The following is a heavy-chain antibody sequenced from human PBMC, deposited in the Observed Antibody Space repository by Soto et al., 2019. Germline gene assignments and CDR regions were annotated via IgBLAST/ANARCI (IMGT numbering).Heavy chain of an antibody. J-gene: IGHJ5*02. CDR1: GFTFSNFG. V-gene: IGHV3-30*18. CDR3: AKGGFIAVEPAATFRCDP. CDR2: MSYDGNII. D-gene: IGHD2-2*01. Sequence: QVQLVESGGGVVQPGRSLRLSCTASGFTFSNFGMHWVRQAPGKGLEWVALMSYDGNIIYYADSVKGRFTISRDNSNNTLYLQMNNLRREDSGVYYWAKGGFIAVEPAATFRCDPWGQGTLVTVSS.